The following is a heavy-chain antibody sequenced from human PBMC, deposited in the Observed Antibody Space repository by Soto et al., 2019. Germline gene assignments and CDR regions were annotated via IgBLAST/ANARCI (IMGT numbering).Heavy chain of an antibody. CDR2: IYWDDDK. V-gene: IGHV2-5*05. Sequence: QITLQESGPALVRPTETLMLTCTYSGFSLTTSGVGVGWVRQPPGKALEWLAVIYWDDDKRYAPSLRGRLTITKDTSKTQVVLGMTHMLPMDTGTYYCARRLEQSGSSWDSGAFDIWGQGTVVAVS. J-gene: IGHJ3*02. CDR1: GFSLTTSGVG. D-gene: IGHD6-6*01. CDR3: ARRLEQSGSSWDSGAFDI.